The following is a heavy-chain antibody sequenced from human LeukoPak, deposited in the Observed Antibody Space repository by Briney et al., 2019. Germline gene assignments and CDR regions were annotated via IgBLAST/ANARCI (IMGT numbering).Heavy chain of an antibody. D-gene: IGHD6-13*01. V-gene: IGHV3-13*01. Sequence: GGSLRLSCAASGFTFDDYAMHWVRQATGKGLEWVSAIGTAGDTYYPGSVKGRFTISRENAKNSLYLQMNSLRAGGTAVYYCARGGSSLRRGWNYYYYMDVWGKGTTVTVSS. CDR2: IGTAGDT. J-gene: IGHJ6*03. CDR3: ARGGSSLRRGWNYYYYMDV. CDR1: GFTFDDYA.